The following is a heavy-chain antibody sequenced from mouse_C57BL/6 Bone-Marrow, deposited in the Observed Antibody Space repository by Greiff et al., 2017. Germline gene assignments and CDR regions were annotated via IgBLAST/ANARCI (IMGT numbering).Heavy chain of an antibody. V-gene: IGHV1-18*01. CDR1: GYTFTDYN. CDR3: ARVGREGYPAGFAY. D-gene: IGHD2-2*01. CDR2: INPNNGGT. Sequence: EVQLQQSGPELVKPGASVKIPCKASGYTFTDYNMDWVKQSHGKSLEWIGDINPNNGGTIYNQKFKGKATLTVDKSSSTAYMELRSLPSEDTAVYYCARVGREGYPAGFAYWGQGTLVTVSA. J-gene: IGHJ3*01.